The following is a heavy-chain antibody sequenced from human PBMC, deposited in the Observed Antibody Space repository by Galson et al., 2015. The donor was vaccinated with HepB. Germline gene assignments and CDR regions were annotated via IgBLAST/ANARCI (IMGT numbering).Heavy chain of an antibody. CDR3: AKEWEYSGYDYYYYYGMDV. V-gene: IGHV3-30*18. Sequence: SLRLSCAASGFTFSSYGMHWVRQAPGKGLEWVAVISYDGSNKYYADSVKGRFTISRDNSKNTLYLQTNSLRAEDTAVYYCAKEWEYSGYDYYYYYGMDVWGQGTTVTVSS. CDR2: ISYDGSNK. CDR1: GFTFSSYG. D-gene: IGHD5-12*01. J-gene: IGHJ6*02.